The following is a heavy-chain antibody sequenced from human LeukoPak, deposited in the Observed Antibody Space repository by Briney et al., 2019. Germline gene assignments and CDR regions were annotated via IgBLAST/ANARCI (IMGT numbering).Heavy chain of an antibody. J-gene: IGHJ6*02. D-gene: IGHD4-17*01. CDR1: GGSISSYY. Sequence: SETLSLTCTVSGGSISSYYWSWIRQPPGKGLEWIGYIYYSGSTNYNPSLKSRVTISVDTSKNQFSLKLSSVTAADTAVYYCASQDYGDYYGMYVWGQGTTVTVSS. CDR2: IYYSGST. CDR3: ASQDYGDYYGMYV. V-gene: IGHV4-59*08.